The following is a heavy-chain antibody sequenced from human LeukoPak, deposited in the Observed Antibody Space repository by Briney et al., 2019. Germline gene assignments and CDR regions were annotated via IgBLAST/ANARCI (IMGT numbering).Heavy chain of an antibody. D-gene: IGHD3-10*01. CDR1: GGSISNYY. Sequence: MPSETLSLTCTVSGGSISNYYWSWIRQPAGKGLEWIGRIYASGSTDFNPSLKSRVTMSVDMSKSQFSLRLSPVTAADTAMYYCARVGRVGPSDYGMDVWGQGTTVTVSS. CDR3: ARVGRVGPSDYGMDV. CDR2: IYASGST. J-gene: IGHJ6*02. V-gene: IGHV4-4*07.